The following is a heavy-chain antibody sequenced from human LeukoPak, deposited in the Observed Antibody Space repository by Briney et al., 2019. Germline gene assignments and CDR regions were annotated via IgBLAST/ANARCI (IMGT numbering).Heavy chain of an antibody. J-gene: IGHJ4*02. D-gene: IGHD6-13*01. V-gene: IGHV3-9*01. CDR1: GFTFSTYS. CDR3: AKDIGAGSSSWYDY. Sequence: GGSLRLSCLASGFTFSTYSMTWVRQVPGKGLEWVSGISWNSGSIGYADSVKGRFTISRDNAKNSLYLQMNSLRAEDTALYYCAKDIGAGSSSWYDYWGQGTLVTVSS. CDR2: ISWNSGSI.